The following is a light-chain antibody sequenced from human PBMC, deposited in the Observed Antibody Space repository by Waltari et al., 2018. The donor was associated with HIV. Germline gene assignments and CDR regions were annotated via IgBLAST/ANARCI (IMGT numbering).Light chain of an antibody. CDR3: QHYGSSPQT. V-gene: IGKV3-20*01. J-gene: IGKJ2*01. CDR2: GAS. Sequence: EIVLTQSPGTLSLSPGERATLSCRASQSVSSSYLAWYQKKPGQAPRLLIYGASSRATGIPDRFSGSGAGTDFTLTISRLETEDFAVYYCQHYGSSPQTFGQGTKLEIK. CDR1: QSVSSSY.